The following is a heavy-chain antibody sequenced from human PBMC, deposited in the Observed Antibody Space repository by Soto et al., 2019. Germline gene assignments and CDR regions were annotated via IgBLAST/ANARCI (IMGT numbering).Heavy chain of an antibody. J-gene: IGHJ4*02. D-gene: IGHD3-22*01. CDR1: GYSFAGYW. Sequence: GESLKISCKGSGYSFAGYWITWVRQKPGKGLEWMGRIDPSDSQTYYSPSFRGHVTISVTKSITTVFLPWSSLRASDTAMYYCARQIYDSDTGPNYQYYFDSWGQGTPVSVSS. CDR2: IDPSDSQT. CDR3: ARQIYDSDTGPNYQYYFDS. V-gene: IGHV5-10-1*01.